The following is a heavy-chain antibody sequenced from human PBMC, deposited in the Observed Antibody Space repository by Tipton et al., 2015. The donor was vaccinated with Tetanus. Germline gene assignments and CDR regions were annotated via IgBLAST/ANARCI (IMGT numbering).Heavy chain of an antibody. D-gene: IGHD5-18*01. Sequence: TLSLTCAVSGGSISSGGYSWSWIRQPPGKGLEWIGYIYHSGSTYYNPTLKSRVTISVDRSKDQFSLKLSSVTAADTAVYYCARAVDKAFGIWFGPWGQGTLVAASS. CDR2: IYHSGST. J-gene: IGHJ5*02. V-gene: IGHV4-30-2*01. CDR3: ARAVDKAFGIWFGP. CDR1: GGSISSGGYS.